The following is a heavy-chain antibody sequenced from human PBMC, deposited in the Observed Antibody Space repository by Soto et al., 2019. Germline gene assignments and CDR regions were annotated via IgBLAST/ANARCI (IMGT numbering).Heavy chain of an antibody. CDR2: ISAYNGNT. V-gene: IGHV1-18*01. J-gene: IGHJ5*02. Sequence: QVQLVQSGGEVKKPGASVKVSCKTSGYTFTRYGISWLRLAPGHGLEWMGWISAYNGNTNYGQKFQGRVTMTTDTSSSTVYMEMRSLRSDDTAIYYCARDVRSGGKIHWFDPWGQGTQGTVSS. CDR3: ARDVRSGGKIHWFDP. CDR1: GYTFTRYG. D-gene: IGHD2-15*01.